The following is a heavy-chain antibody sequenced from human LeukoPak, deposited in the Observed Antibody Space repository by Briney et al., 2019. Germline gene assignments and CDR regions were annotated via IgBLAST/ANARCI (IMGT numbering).Heavy chain of an antibody. D-gene: IGHD4-17*01. CDR1: GFTFSNAW. Sequence: GGSPRLSCAASGFTFSNAWMSWVRHAPGKGLEWVGRIKSKTDGGTTDYAAPVKGRFTISRDDSKNTLYLQMNSLKDEDTAVYYCTTDRDDGDYAYCFDYWGQGTLVTVSS. J-gene: IGHJ4*02. CDR3: TTDRDDGDYAYCFDY. CDR2: IKSKTDGGTT. V-gene: IGHV3-15*01.